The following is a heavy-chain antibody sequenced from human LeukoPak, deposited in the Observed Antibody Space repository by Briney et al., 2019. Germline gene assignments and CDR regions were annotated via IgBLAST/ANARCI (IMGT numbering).Heavy chain of an antibody. CDR1: GNYW. J-gene: IGHJ4*02. V-gene: IGHV3-74*01. CDR3: VSFYETY. Sequence: GGSLRLSCAASGNYWMHWVRQAPGKGLVWVSHINSDGSWTSYADSVKGRFTISKDNAKSTVYLQMNNLRAEDTAVYYCVSFYETYWGRGTLVTVSS. D-gene: IGHD2/OR15-2a*01. CDR2: INSDGSWT.